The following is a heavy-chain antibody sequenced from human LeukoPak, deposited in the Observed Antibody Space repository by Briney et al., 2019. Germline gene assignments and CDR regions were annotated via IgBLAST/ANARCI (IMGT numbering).Heavy chain of an antibody. D-gene: IGHD3-9*01. CDR2: IYYSGST. V-gene: IGHV4-59*01. CDR3: ARESVNYDILTGYYNYYYYMDV. Sequence: SETLSLTCAVYGGSFSGYYWSWIRQPPGKGLEWIGYIYYSGSTNYNPSLKSRVTISVDTSKNQFSLKLSSVTAADTAVYYCARESVNYDILTGYYNYYYYMDVWGKGTTVTVSS. J-gene: IGHJ6*03. CDR1: GGSFSGYY.